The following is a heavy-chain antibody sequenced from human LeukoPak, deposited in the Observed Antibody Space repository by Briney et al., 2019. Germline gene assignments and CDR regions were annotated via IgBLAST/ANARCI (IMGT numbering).Heavy chain of an antibody. Sequence: GASVKVSCKASGGTFTSYGISWVRQAPGQGLEWMGWISVYNGNTNYAQKLQGRVTMTTDTSTSTAYMELRSLRSDDTAVYYCARDIKRSRARWENLGFDPWGQGTLVTVSS. D-gene: IGHD1-14*01. CDR1: GGTFTSYG. J-gene: IGHJ5*02. CDR3: ARDIKRSRARWENLGFDP. CDR2: ISVYNGNT. V-gene: IGHV1-18*01.